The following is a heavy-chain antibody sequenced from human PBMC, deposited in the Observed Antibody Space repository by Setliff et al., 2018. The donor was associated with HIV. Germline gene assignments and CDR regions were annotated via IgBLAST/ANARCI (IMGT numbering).Heavy chain of an antibody. D-gene: IGHD6-19*01. CDR3: ARDGYSSGWYIYSFDP. V-gene: IGHV1-69*13. CDR1: GGTFSSYA. CDR2: IIPIFGTA. J-gene: IGHJ5*02. Sequence: SVKVSCKASGGTFSSYAISWVRQAPGQGLEWMGGIIPIFGTANYAQKFQGRVTITADESTSTAYMELSSLRPEDTAVYYCARDGYSSGWYIYSFDPWGQGTLVTVSS.